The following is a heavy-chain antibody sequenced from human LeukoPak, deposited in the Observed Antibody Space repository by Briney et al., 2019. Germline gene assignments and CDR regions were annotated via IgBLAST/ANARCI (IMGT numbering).Heavy chain of an antibody. V-gene: IGHV4-59*01. J-gene: IGHJ5*02. CDR1: GGSISSYY. CDR3: ARVWGRETGTTNWFDP. D-gene: IGHD1-1*01. Sequence: SETLSLTCTVSGGSISSYYWSWIRQPPGKGLEWIGYIYYSGSTNYNPSLKSRVTISLDTSKNQFSLRLRSVTAADTALYYCARVWGRETGTTNWFDPWGQGTLVTVSS. CDR2: IYYSGST.